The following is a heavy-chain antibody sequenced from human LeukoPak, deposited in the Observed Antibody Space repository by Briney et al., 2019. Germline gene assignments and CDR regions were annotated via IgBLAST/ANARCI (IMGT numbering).Heavy chain of an antibody. CDR3: ARKTYYYDSGSYSKSYYFDY. CDR2: ISRSSTDT. Sequence: GGSLRLSCAASGFTFTDFYMSWIRQAPGKGLEWLSDISRSSTDTNYADSVKGRFTISRDNAKNSLFLQLNSLRAENTAVYYCARKTYYYDSGSYSKSYYFDYWGQGTLVTVSS. CDR1: GFTFTDFY. V-gene: IGHV3-11*06. D-gene: IGHD3-10*01. J-gene: IGHJ4*02.